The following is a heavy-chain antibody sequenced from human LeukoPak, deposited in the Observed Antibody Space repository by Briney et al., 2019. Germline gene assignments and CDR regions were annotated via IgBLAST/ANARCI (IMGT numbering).Heavy chain of an antibody. J-gene: IGHJ4*02. CDR2: IYYSGST. D-gene: IGHD6-19*01. CDR3: ARQVAEAGTRDY. V-gene: IGHV4-59*08. CDR1: GGSISSYY. Sequence: SETLSLTCTVSGGSISSYYWSWIRQPPGKGLEWIGYIYYSGSTNYNPSLKSRVTISVDTSKNQFSLKLSSVTAADTAVYYCARQVAEAGTRDYWGQGTLVTVSS.